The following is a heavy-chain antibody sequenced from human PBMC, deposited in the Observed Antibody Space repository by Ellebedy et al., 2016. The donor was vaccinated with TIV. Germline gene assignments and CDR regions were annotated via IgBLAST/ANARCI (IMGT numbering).Heavy chain of an antibody. J-gene: IGHJ4*02. Sequence: SVKVSXXASGGTFSSYAISWVRQAPGQGLEWMGGIIPIFGTANYAQKFQGRVTITADESTSTAYMELSSLRSEDTAVYYCARDPQTSGLYFDYWGQGTPVTVSS. D-gene: IGHD6-19*01. CDR1: GGTFSSYA. CDR3: ARDPQTSGLYFDY. V-gene: IGHV1-69*13. CDR2: IIPIFGTA.